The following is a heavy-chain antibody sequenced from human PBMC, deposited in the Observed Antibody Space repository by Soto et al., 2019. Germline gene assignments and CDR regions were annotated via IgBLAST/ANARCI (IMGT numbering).Heavy chain of an antibody. V-gene: IGHV4-39*01. Sequence: SETLSLPCSVSGGSISSSSYYWGWIRQPPGKGLEWIGSIYYSGSTYYNPSLKSRVTISVDTSKNQFSLKLSSVTAADTAVYYCARTIYGMDVWGQGTTVTVSS. CDR3: ARTIYGMDV. CDR1: GGSISSSSYY. CDR2: IYYSGST. D-gene: IGHD3-3*01. J-gene: IGHJ6*02.